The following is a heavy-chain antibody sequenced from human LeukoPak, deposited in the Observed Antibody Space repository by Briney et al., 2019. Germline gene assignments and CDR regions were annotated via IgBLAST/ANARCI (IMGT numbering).Heavy chain of an antibody. CDR3: ARTYSSGWSSYYYGMDV. V-gene: IGHV5-51*01. CDR1: GYSFTSYW. Sequence: GESLKISCKGSGYSFTSYWIAWVRQMPGKGLEWMGIIYPGDSDTRYSPSFQGQVTISADKSISTAYLQWSSLTASDTAMSYCARTYSSGWSSYYYGMDVWGQGTTVTASS. CDR2: IYPGDSDT. J-gene: IGHJ6*02. D-gene: IGHD6-19*01.